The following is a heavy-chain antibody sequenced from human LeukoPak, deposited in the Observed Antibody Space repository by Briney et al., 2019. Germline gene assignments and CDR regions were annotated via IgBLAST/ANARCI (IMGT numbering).Heavy chain of an antibody. D-gene: IGHD3-10*01. J-gene: IGHJ5*02. CDR1: GGSFSSYY. CDR2: IYYSGST. CDR3: ARALPKRNWFDP. V-gene: IGHV4-59*01. Sequence: SETLSLTCAIHGGSFSSYYWSWIRQPPGKGLEWIGYIYYSGSTNYNPSLKSRVTISVDTSKNQFSLKLSSVTAADTAVYYCARALPKRNWFDPWGQGTLVTVSS.